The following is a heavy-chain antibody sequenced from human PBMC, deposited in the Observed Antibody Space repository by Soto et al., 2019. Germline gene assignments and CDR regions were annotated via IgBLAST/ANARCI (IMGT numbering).Heavy chain of an antibody. CDR1: GYSFTSYW. CDR2: IYPGDSDT. V-gene: IGHV5-51*01. CDR3: ARPTNGGKYYYDMHV. D-gene: IGHD2-8*01. Sequence: GESLKISCKGSGYSFTSYWIGWVRQMPGKGLECMGIIYPGDSDTRYSPSFQGQVTISADKSISTAYLQWSSLKASDTAMYYCARPTNGGKYYYDMHVWGQGTTVTVSS. J-gene: IGHJ6*02.